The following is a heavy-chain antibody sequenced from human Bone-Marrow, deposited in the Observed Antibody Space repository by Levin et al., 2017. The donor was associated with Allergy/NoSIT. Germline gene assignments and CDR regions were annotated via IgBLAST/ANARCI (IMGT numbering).Heavy chain of an antibody. CDR3: AREYSSTSGKAFDI. Sequence: SQTLSLTCNVSGGSISSSSYYWGWIRQPPGRGLEWIGSIYQSGNTYYNPSLKSRVSISVDTSKNQFSLRLNSVTAADTAVYNCAREYSSTSGKAFDIWGQGTMVTVSS. V-gene: IGHV4-39*02. J-gene: IGHJ3*02. CDR1: GGSISSSSYY. CDR2: IYQSGNT. D-gene: IGHD6-19*01.